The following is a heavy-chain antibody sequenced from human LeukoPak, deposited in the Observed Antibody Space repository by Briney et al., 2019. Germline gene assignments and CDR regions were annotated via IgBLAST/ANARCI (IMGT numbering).Heavy chain of an antibody. D-gene: IGHD6-6*01. CDR2: INPNSGGT. CDR3: ARVYLRSSSSIMDY. Sequence: ASVKVSCKASGYTFTSYYMHWVRQAPGQGLEWMGWINPNSGGTNYAQKFRGRVTMTRDTSISTAYMELSRLRSDDTAVYYCARVYLRSSSSIMDYWGQGTLVTVSS. J-gene: IGHJ4*02. V-gene: IGHV1-2*02. CDR1: GYTFTSYY.